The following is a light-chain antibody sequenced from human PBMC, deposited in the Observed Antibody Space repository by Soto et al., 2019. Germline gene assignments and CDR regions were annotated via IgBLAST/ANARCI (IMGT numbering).Light chain of an antibody. Sequence: EIVMTQSPATLSVSPGXRXXLXXXASQSVSSNLAWYQQKPGQAPRLLIYGASTRATGIPARFSGSGSGTEFTLTISXXQXXXXXXXXXXXXXXXSLTFGGGTKVEIK. V-gene: IGKV3D-15*01. CDR3: XXXXXXSLT. CDR1: QSVSSN. CDR2: GAS. J-gene: IGKJ4*01.